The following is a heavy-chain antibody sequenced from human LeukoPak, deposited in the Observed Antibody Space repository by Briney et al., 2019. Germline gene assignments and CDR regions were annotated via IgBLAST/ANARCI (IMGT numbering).Heavy chain of an antibody. J-gene: IGHJ4*02. Sequence: DTLSLTCAVSGGSIITTNWWSWVRQPPGKGLEWIGEVDLNEDTNYNPSLESRVSMSIDKSRTHLSPKLTSVTAADTATYYCTRESGAYSPFGFWGQGTLVTVP. CDR1: GGSIITTNW. D-gene: IGHD1-26*01. CDR2: VDLNEDT. CDR3: TRESGAYSPFGF. V-gene: IGHV4-4*02.